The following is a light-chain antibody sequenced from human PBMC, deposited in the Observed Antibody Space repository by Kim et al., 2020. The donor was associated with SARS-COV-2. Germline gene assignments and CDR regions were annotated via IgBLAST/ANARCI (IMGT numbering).Light chain of an antibody. Sequence: EIVLTQSPGTLSLSPGERATLSCRASQSASNNFLAWYQHKPGQAPRLLIYGVSIRATDTPDRFSGSGSGTDFTLTISRLQPEDFGVYYCQQFATSLSFGGGTKLEI. J-gene: IGKJ4*01. CDR1: QSASNNF. CDR3: QQFATSLS. CDR2: GVS. V-gene: IGKV3-20*01.